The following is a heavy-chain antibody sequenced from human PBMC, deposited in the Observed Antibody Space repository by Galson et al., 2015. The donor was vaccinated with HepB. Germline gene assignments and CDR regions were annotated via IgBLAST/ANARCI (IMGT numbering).Heavy chain of an antibody. D-gene: IGHD2-21*02. CDR3: ARGLYCGGDCPPLYYGMDV. CDR1: GGTFSSYT. V-gene: IGHV1-69*02. CDR2: IIPILGIA. Sequence: SVKVSCKASGGTFSSYTISWVRQAPGQGLEWMGRIIPILGIANYAQKFQGRVTITADKSTSTAYMELSSLRSEDTAVYYCARGLYCGGDCPPLYYGMDVWGQGTTVTVSS. J-gene: IGHJ6*02.